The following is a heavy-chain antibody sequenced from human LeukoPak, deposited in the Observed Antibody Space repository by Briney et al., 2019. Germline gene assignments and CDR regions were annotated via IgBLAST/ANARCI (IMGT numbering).Heavy chain of an antibody. CDR1: GYTFTSYD. CDR3: ARAPGRGVIGDYYYYYGMDV. Sequence: GASVKVSCKASGYTFTSYDINWVRQAPGQGLEWMGRIIPILGIANYAQKFQGRVTITADKSTSTAYMELSSLRSEDTAVYYCARAPGRGVIGDYYYYYGMDVWGQGTTVTVSS. CDR2: IIPILGIA. D-gene: IGHD3-16*02. V-gene: IGHV1-69*04. J-gene: IGHJ6*02.